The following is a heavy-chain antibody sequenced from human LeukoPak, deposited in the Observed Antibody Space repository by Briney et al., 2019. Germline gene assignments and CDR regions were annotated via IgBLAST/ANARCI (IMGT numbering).Heavy chain of an antibody. V-gene: IGHV4-59*01. CDR2: IYHDGRT. J-gene: IGHJ3*01. Sequence: SETLSLTCTVYGGSIGTFYWHWIRQSPGKGLEWIGYIYHDGRTIYNPSLKSRVTMTVDTAKNQLSLSLRSVNAADAAVYYCARERSASPALDVWGQGTRVTVSS. CDR3: ARERSASPALDV. CDR1: GGSIGTFY.